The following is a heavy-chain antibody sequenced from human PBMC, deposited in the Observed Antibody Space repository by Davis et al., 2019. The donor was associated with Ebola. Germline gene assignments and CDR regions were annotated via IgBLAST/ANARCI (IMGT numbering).Heavy chain of an antibody. CDR1: GLTFNRYA. J-gene: IGHJ4*02. V-gene: IGHV3-30*04. CDR2: ISYDGRYE. CDR3: VRDYNDGIGRFDY. Sequence: GESLKISCAASGLTFNRYAMHWVRQAPGKGLEWVTGISYDGRYENYAESVKGRFTISRDNSKSTLYLQMNSLRLEDTAVYYCVRDYNDGIGRFDYWGQGTPVTVSS. D-gene: IGHD3-16*01.